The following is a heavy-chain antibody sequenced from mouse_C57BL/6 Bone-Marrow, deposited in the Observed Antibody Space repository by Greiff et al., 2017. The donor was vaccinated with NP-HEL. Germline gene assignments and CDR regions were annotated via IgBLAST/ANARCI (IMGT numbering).Heavy chain of an antibody. CDR2: INPGSGGT. V-gene: IGHV1-54*01. J-gene: IGHJ1*03. Sequence: QVQLQQSGAELVRPGTSVKVSCKASGYAFTNYLIEWVKQRPGQGLEWIGVINPGSGGTNYKEKFKGKATLTADKSYSTAYMQLSSLTSEDAAVYFCARYYGSSFYWYFDVWGTGTTVTVSS. CDR3: ARYYGSSFYWYFDV. CDR1: GYAFTNYL. D-gene: IGHD1-1*01.